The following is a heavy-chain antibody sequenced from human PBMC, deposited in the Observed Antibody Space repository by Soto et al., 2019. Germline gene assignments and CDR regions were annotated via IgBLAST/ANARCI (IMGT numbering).Heavy chain of an antibody. V-gene: IGHV5-51*01. CDR1: GYSFTSYW. CDR2: IYPGDSDT. D-gene: IGHD1-26*01. Sequence: GESLKISCKGSGYSFTSYWIGWVRQMPGKGLEWMGIIYPGDSDTRYSPSFQGQVTISAAKSISTAYLQWSSLKASDTAMYYCARHQGTYSGCYYGGDYYCGMDVWGQGTTVTVSS. J-gene: IGHJ6*02. CDR3: ARHQGTYSGCYYGGDYYCGMDV.